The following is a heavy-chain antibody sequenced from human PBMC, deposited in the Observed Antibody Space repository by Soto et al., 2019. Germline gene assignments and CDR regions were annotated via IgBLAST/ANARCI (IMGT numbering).Heavy chain of an antibody. J-gene: IGHJ3*02. CDR3: AREDYGILTGYFSAFDI. CDR1: GYTFTSYA. V-gene: IGHV1-3*01. Sequence: QVQLVQSGAEVKKPGASVKVSCKASGYTFTSYAMHWVRQAPGQRLEWMGWINAGHDNTKYSQKFQGRVTITWDTSASTADMELGSLRSEDTAVYYCAREDYGILTGYFSAFDIWGQGTMVTVSS. D-gene: IGHD3-9*01. CDR2: INAGHDNT.